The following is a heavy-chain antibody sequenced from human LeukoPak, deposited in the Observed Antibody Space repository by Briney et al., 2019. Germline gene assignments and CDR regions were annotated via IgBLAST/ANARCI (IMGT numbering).Heavy chain of an antibody. J-gene: IGHJ4*02. Sequence: SVKVPCKASGGTFSSYTISWVRQAPGQGLEWMGRIIPILGIANYAQKFQGRVTITADKSTSTAYMELSSLRSEDTAVYYCARGSAVAGRGFDYWGQGTLVTVSS. V-gene: IGHV1-69*02. CDR1: GGTFSSYT. CDR2: IIPILGIA. CDR3: ARGSAVAGRGFDY. D-gene: IGHD6-19*01.